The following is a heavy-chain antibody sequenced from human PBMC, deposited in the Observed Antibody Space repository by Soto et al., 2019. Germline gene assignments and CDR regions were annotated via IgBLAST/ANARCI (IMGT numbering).Heavy chain of an antibody. V-gene: IGHV4-34*01. Sequence: PSETLSLTCAVYGGSFSGYYWTWIRQPPGTGLEWIGEINHSGSTNYNPSLKSRVTISVDTSKNQFSLKLTSVTAADTAVYYCARHGYDILTGYYPSQPLDYWGQGTLVT. CDR3: ARHGYDILTGYYPSQPLDY. J-gene: IGHJ4*02. CDR2: INHSGST. D-gene: IGHD3-9*01. CDR1: GGSFSGYY.